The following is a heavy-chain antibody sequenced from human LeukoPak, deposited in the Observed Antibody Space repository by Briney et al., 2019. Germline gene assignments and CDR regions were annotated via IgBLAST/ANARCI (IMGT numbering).Heavy chain of an antibody. CDR2: IYYTGIT. CDR1: GDSIRNYY. V-gene: IGHV4-59*12. CDR3: ARSRRRVDAFDI. J-gene: IGHJ3*02. Sequence: PSETLSLTCTVSGDSIRNYYWTWIRQPPGKGLEWIGYIYYTGITTYNPSLKSRVTISVDTSKNQFSLKLSSVTAADTAVYYCARSRRRVDAFDIWGQGTMVTVSS.